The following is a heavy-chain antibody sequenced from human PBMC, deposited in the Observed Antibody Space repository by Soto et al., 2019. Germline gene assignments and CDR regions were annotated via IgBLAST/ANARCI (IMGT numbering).Heavy chain of an antibody. CDR1: GGTFSSYA. V-gene: IGHV1-69*06. D-gene: IGHD2-2*01. CDR2: IIPIFGTA. CDR3: ARRVVVPAAIEGAYYYYGMDV. Sequence: ASVKVSCKASGGTFSSYAISWVRQAPGQGLEWMGGIIPIFGTANYAQKFQGRVTITADKSTSTAYMELSSLRSEDTAVYYCARRVVVPAAIEGAYYYYGMDVWGQGTTVTVSS. J-gene: IGHJ6*02.